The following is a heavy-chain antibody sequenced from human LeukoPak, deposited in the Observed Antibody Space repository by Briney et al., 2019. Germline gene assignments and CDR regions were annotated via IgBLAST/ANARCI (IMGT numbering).Heavy chain of an antibody. J-gene: IGHJ4*02. CDR3: ARAQRDLFDY. V-gene: IGHV1-18*01. CDR1: GYTFTSYA. CDR2: ISADNGNT. Sequence: DSVKVSCKASGYTFTSYAISWVRQAPGQGLEWMGWISADNGNTDYAQRFQGRVTMTRDMSTSTDYMELSSLRSEDTAVYYCARAQRDLFDYWGQGTLVTVSS.